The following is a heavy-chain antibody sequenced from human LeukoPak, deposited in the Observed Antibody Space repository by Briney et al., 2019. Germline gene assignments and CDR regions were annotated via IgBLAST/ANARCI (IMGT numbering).Heavy chain of an antibody. CDR2: ISGSGGST. CDR3: AKDRSCTNDICHGDFDY. Sequence: GSLRLSCAASGFTFSSYAVSWVRQAPGKGLEWVSSISGSGGSTYSADSVKGRFTISRDNSKNTLYLQMNSLRAEDTALYYCAKDRSCTNDICHGDFDYWGQGTLVTVSS. CDR1: GFTFSSYA. J-gene: IGHJ4*02. D-gene: IGHD2-8*01. V-gene: IGHV3-23*01.